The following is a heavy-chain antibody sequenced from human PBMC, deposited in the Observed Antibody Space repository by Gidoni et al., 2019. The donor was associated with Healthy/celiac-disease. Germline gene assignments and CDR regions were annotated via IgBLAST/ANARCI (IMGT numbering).Heavy chain of an antibody. V-gene: IGHV3-7*03. J-gene: IGHJ4*02. CDR2: IKQDGSEK. D-gene: IGHD2-2*01. Sequence: EVQLVESGGGLVQPGGSLRLSCAASGFTFSSYWMSWVRQAPGKGLEWVANIKQDGSEKYYVDSVKGRFTISRDNAKNSLYLQMNSLRAEDTAVYYCARATSGLGYCSSTSCYYLLNYFDYWGQGTLVTVSS. CDR1: GFTFSSYW. CDR3: ARATSGLGYCSSTSCYYLLNYFDY.